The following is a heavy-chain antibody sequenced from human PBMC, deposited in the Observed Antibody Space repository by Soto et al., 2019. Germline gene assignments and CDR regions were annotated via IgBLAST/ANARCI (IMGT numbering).Heavy chain of an antibody. CDR1: GYPFTHYG. J-gene: IGHJ4*02. D-gene: IGHD2-8*01. V-gene: IGHV1-18*01. CDR3: ARARIVLMVYADY. Sequence: ASVKVSCKSSGYPFTHYGITWVRQAPGQGLEWMGWISPYNGNTNYGQTFQGRVTLTTDTSTSTVYMELRSLRSDDTAVYYCARARIVLMVYADYWGQGTLVTVSS. CDR2: ISPYNGNT.